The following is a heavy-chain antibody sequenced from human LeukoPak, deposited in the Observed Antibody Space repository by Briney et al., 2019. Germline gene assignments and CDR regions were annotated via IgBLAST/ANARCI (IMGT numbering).Heavy chain of an antibody. CDR2: ISYDGSNK. CDR3: AKDRAPFGESPFDY. V-gene: IGHV3-30*18. Sequence: GGSLRLSCAASGFTFSSYAMSWVRQAPGKGLEWVAVISYDGSNKYYADSVKGRFTISRDNSKNTLYLQMNSLRAEDTAVYYCAKDRAPFGESPFDYWGQGTLVTVSS. CDR1: GFTFSSYA. J-gene: IGHJ4*02. D-gene: IGHD3-10*01.